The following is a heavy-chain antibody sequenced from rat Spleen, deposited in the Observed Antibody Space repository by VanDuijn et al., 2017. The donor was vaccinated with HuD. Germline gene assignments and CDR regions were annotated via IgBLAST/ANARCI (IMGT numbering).Heavy chain of an antibody. J-gene: IGHJ2*01. CDR1: DYSITTHY. CDR2: INYSGST. Sequence: EVHLQESGPGLVKPSQSLSLTCSVTDYSITTHYWDWIRKFPGNKMEWMGYINYSGSTTYNPSLKSRISITRDSSKNQFFLQLNSVTTEDTATYYCAREGSTVDYWGQGVMVTVSS. D-gene: IGHD1-8*01. CDR3: AREGSTVDY. V-gene: IGHV3-1*01.